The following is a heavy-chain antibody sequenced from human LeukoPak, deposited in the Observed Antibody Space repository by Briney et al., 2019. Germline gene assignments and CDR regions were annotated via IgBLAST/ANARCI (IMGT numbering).Heavy chain of an antibody. CDR2: INHSGST. J-gene: IGHJ5*02. V-gene: IGHV4-34*01. CDR1: GGSFSGYY. CDR3: ARGRIAVAGTSERWFDP. Sequence: SETLSLTCAVYGGSFSGYYWSWIRQPPGKGLEWIGEINHSGSTNYNPSLKSRVTISVDTSKNQFSLKLSSVTAADTAVYYCARGRIAVAGTSERWFDPWGRGTLVTVSS. D-gene: IGHD6-19*01.